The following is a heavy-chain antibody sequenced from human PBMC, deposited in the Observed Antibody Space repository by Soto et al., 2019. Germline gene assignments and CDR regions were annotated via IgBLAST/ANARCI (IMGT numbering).Heavy chain of an antibody. Sequence: EPQLVESGGGLVQPGGSLRLSCAASGFTFSFYTMNWVRQTPGKGLEWLAYISRGGSSIYYADSVKGRFTVSRDNANNSLSLQLNGLRREDTAVYYCVREGGDLRGSGVFDYWGQGTLVTVSS. CDR1: GFTFSFYT. CDR3: VREGGDLRGSGVFDY. D-gene: IGHD6-19*01. V-gene: IGHV3-48*01. CDR2: ISRGGSSI. J-gene: IGHJ4*02.